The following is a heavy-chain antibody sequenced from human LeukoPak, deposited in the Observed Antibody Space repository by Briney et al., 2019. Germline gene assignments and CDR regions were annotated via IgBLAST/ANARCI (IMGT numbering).Heavy chain of an antibody. Sequence: AASVKVSCKASGYTFTDYYIHWVRQAPGQGLERIGWINPNSGGKGNAQQFQGRVSMTRDTSFSSAYMELSSLISDDTAVYYCARGPNTGAFDYWGQGTLVTVSS. J-gene: IGHJ4*02. V-gene: IGHV1-2*02. CDR1: GYTFTDYY. CDR3: ARGPNTGAFDY. CDR2: INPNSGGK. D-gene: IGHD3-10*01.